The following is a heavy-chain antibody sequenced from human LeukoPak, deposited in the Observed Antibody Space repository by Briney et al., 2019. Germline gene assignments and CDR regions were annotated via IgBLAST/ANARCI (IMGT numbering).Heavy chain of an antibody. J-gene: IGHJ1*01. CDR1: GYTFTSFG. Sequence: GASVKVSCKASGYTFTSFGITWVRQAPGQGLEWMGWISAYNGNTNYAQNVQGRVTMTTDTSTTTAYMELTSLRSDDTAMYYCGRAPDSYXIWSGLYLHHWGQGTLVTVSS. D-gene: IGHD3-3*01. CDR2: ISAYNGNT. V-gene: IGHV1-18*01. CDR3: GRAPDSYXIWSGLYLHH.